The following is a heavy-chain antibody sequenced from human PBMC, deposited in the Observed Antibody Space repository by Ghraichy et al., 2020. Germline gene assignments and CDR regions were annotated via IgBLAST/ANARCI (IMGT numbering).Heavy chain of an antibody. J-gene: IGHJ3*02. D-gene: IGHD2/OR15-2a*01. CDR1: GYSFTSYW. CDR2: IYPGDSDT. V-gene: IGHV5-51*01. CDR3: ATREYEGFDAFDI. Sequence: GESLNISCKGSGYSFTSYWIGWVRQMPGKGLEWMGIIYPGDSDTRYSPSFQGQVTISADKSISTAYLQWSSLKASDTAMYYCATREYEGFDAFDIWGQGTMVTVSS.